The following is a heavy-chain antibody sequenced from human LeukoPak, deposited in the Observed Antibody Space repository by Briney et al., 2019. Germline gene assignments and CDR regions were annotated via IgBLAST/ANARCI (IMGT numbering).Heavy chain of an antibody. CDR3: ARGGLSRFAY. CDR2: ISGSSSNT. J-gene: IGHJ4*02. Sequence: PGGSLRLSCAASGFTFSDYCLSWVRQAPGKWLEWVSYISGSSSNTNYADSVKGRFTISRDNAKNSLYLQMNSLRDEDTAVYYCARGGLSRFAYWGQGTLVTVSS. D-gene: IGHD3-16*02. CDR1: GFTFSDYC. V-gene: IGHV3-11*06.